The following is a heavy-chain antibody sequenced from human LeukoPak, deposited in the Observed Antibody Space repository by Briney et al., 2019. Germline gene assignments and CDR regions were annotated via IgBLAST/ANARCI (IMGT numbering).Heavy chain of an antibody. CDR2: IIPIFGTA. V-gene: IGHV1-69*13. Sequence: GASVKVSCKASGGTFSSYAISWVRQAPGQGLEWMGGIIPIFGTANYAQKFQGRVTITADESTSTAYMELSSLRSEDTAVYYCARAAPGMVRGGINWFDPWGQGTLVTVSS. CDR3: ARAAPGMVRGGINWFDP. CDR1: GGTFSSYA. J-gene: IGHJ5*02. D-gene: IGHD3-10*01.